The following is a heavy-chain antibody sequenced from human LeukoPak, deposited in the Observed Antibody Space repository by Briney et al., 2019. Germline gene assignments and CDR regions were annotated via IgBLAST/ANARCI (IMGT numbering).Heavy chain of an antibody. D-gene: IGHD4-23*01. CDR2: YYSGGRT. V-gene: IGHV3-53*01. CDR3: AKDCDYGGTSGMPCY. J-gene: IGHJ4*02. CDR1: GLTVSSNY. Sequence: PGGSLRLSCAASGLTVSSNYMSWVGQAPGKGLEWGSVYYSGGRTYSADPVKGRFTISREDSKNTLYLQMSSLRDEDTAVYYCAKDCDYGGTSGMPCYWGQGTLVTVYS.